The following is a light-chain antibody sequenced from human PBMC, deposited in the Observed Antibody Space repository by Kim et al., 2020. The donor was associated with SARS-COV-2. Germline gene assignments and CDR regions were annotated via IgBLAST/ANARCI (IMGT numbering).Light chain of an antibody. CDR1: QDISRY. CDR3: QQLYSYLHT. V-gene: IGKV1-9*01. CDR2: AAA. Sequence: DIQLTQSPSFLSASVGDRVTITCRASQDISRYLAWYQLKPGKAPKLLIYAAATLQSGVPSRFSGSGSGTEFTLTVSSLQTEDFTTYYCQQLYSYLHTFGQGTKLEI. J-gene: IGKJ2*01.